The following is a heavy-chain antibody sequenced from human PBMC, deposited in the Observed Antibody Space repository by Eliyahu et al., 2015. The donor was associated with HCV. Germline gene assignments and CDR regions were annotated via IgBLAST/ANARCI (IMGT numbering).Heavy chain of an antibody. CDR3: ARTHYGDYGYDAFDI. V-gene: IGHV2-70*04. D-gene: IGHD4-17*01. CDR2: IAWDDDK. CDR1: GFSLSTSGMR. J-gene: IGHJ3*02. Sequence: QVTLKESGPALVNPTQTLTLTCTFSGFSLSTSGMRVSWIRQPPGKALEWLARIAWDDDKFYSTSLKTRLTISKDTSKNQVVLTMANMDPVDTATYYCARTHYGDYGYDAFDIWGQGTMVTVSS.